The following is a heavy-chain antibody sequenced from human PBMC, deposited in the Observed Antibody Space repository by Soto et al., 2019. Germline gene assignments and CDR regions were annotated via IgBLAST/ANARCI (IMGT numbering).Heavy chain of an antibody. J-gene: IGHJ6*02. V-gene: IGHV5-51*01. CDR1: GYSFTSYW. CDR3: ARNPVAGPYYYYYGMDV. Sequence: PGESLKISCKGSGYSFTSYWIGWVRQMPGKGLEWMGIIYPGDSDTRYSPSFQGQVTISADKSISTAYLQWSSLKASDTAMYYCARNPVAGPYYYYYGMDVWGQGTTVTVSS. D-gene: IGHD6-19*01. CDR2: IYPGDSDT.